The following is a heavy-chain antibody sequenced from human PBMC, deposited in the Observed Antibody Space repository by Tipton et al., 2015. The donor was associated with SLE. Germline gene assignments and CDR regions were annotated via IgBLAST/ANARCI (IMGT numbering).Heavy chain of an antibody. Sequence: SGFTFSRYALHWVRQAPGKGLEWVAVISFDGSDKHYGDSVKGRFTISRDNSKNTLYLQMNSLGPEDTAVYYCARDRGYSGNQVLWSWGQGTLVTVSS. J-gene: IGHJ5*02. V-gene: IGHV3-30*04. CDR1: GFTFSRYA. CDR2: ISFDGSDK. CDR3: ARDRGYSGNQVLWS. D-gene: IGHD5-12*01.